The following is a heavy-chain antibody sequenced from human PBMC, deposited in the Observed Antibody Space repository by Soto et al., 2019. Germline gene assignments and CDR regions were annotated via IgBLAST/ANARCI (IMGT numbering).Heavy chain of an antibody. Sequence: ETLSLTCAVYGGSFSGYYWSWIRQPPGKGLEWIGEINHSGSTNYNPSLKSRVTISVDTSKNQFSLKLSSVTAADTAVYYCARSQYDSSGYHDAFDIWGQGTMVTVSS. CDR3: ARSQYDSSGYHDAFDI. D-gene: IGHD3-22*01. V-gene: IGHV4-34*01. CDR1: GGSFSGYY. CDR2: INHSGST. J-gene: IGHJ3*02.